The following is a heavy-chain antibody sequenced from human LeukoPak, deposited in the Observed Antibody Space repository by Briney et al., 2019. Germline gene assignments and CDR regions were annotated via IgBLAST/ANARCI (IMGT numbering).Heavy chain of an antibody. J-gene: IGHJ6*03. CDR3: GRGSDSPGRYMDV. V-gene: IGHV4-34*01. CDR1: GGSFSGYY. Sequence: SETLSLTCAVYGGSFSGYYWSWIRQPPGKGLEWIGEINHSGSTNYNPSLKSRVTISVDTSKNQFSLKLSSVTAADTAVYYCGRGSDSPGRYMDVWGKGTTVTVSS. D-gene: IGHD3-22*01. CDR2: INHSGST.